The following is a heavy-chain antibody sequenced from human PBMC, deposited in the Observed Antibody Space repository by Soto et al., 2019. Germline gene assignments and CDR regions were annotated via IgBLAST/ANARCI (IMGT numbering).Heavy chain of an antibody. CDR3: ARDLLGRGYSGYDLSKWFYP. V-gene: IGHV4-59*01. CDR1: CGSISSYY. CDR2: IYYSGST. D-gene: IGHD5-12*01. J-gene: IGHJ5*02. Sequence: SETLSLTCPVSCGSISSYYWSWIRQPPGKGLEWIGYIYYSGSTNYNHSLKSRVTISVDTYKNHFSLKLSSVTAADTAVYYCARDLLGRGYSGYDLSKWFYPWGQGTLVTVS.